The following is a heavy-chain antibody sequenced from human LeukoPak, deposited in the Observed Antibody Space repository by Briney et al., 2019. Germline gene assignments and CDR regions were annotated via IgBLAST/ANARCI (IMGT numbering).Heavy chain of an antibody. D-gene: IGHD3-22*01. CDR2: IKQDGSEK. CDR1: GFTFSSYW. V-gene: IGHV3-7*01. Sequence: LPGGSLRLSCAAPGFTFSSYWMSWVRQAPGKGPEWVANIKQDGSEKYYVDSVKGRFTISRDNAKNSLYLQMNSLRAEDTAVYYCARDLADYYDSSGYFYWGQGTLVTVSS. J-gene: IGHJ4*02. CDR3: ARDLADYYDSSGYFY.